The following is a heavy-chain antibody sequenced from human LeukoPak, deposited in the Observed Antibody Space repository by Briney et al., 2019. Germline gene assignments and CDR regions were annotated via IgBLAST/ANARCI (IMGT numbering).Heavy chain of an antibody. CDR1: GGSISSGDYY. D-gene: IGHD3-10*01. V-gene: IGHV4-30-4*08. Sequence: SETLSLTCTVSGGSISSGDYYWSWIRQPPGKGLEWIGYIYYDGSTYYNPSLKSRVTISVDTSKNQFSLKLSSVTAADTAVYYCARTSLGGAWFDPWGQGTLVTVSS. J-gene: IGHJ5*02. CDR2: IYYDGST. CDR3: ARTSLGGAWFDP.